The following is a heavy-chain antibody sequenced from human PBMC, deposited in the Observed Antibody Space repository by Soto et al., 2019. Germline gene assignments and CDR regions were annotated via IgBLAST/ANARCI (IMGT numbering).Heavy chain of an antibody. D-gene: IGHD3-9*01. CDR1: GVTVSSNY. CDR2: IYSGGST. Sequence: GGSLRLSCAASGVTVSSNYMSWVRQAPGKGLEWVSVIYSGGSTYYADSVKGRFTISRDNSKNTLYLQMNSLRAEDTAVYYCARVDPYYYYMDVWGKGTTVTVSS. V-gene: IGHV3-66*01. CDR3: ARVDPYYYYMDV. J-gene: IGHJ6*03.